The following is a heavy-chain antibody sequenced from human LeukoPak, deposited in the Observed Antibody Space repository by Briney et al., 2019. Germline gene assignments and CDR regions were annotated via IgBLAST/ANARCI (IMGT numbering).Heavy chain of an antibody. D-gene: IGHD6-19*01. Sequence: GRSLRLPCAASGFTFSSYAMHWVRQAPGKGLEWVAVISYDGSNKYYADSVKGRFTISRDNSKNTLYLQMNSLRAEDTAVYYCARDLGSSELDYWGQGTLVTVSS. CDR3: ARDLGSSELDY. J-gene: IGHJ4*02. CDR2: ISYDGSNK. CDR1: GFTFSSYA. V-gene: IGHV3-30*04.